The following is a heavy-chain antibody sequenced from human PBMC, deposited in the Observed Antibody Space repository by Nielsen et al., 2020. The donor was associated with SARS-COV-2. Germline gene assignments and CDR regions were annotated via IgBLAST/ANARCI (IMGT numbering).Heavy chain of an antibody. J-gene: IGHJ4*02. D-gene: IGHD3-3*01. CDR1: GVSISSGGYY. Sequence: LRLSCTVSGVSISSGGYYWSWIRQHPGKGLEWVGYIYYSGSTYYNPSLKSRVTISVDTSKNQFSLKLSSVTAADTAVYYCARAPSITIFGVVNNFDYWGQGTLVTVSS. V-gene: IGHV4-31*03. CDR2: IYYSGST. CDR3: ARAPSITIFGVVNNFDY.